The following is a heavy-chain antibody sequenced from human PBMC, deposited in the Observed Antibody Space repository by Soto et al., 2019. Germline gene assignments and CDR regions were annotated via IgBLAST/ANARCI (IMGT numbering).Heavy chain of an antibody. V-gene: IGHV3-66*01. CDR2: IYGGGRT. J-gene: IGHJ2*01. CDR3: CGPTTVTINWFFNL. CDR1: GFTVSSNY. Sequence: EVQLVESGGGLVQPGGSLRLSCAASGFTVSSNYMSWVRQAPGKGLEWVSIIYGGGRTNYADSVKGRFTVSRDNYKNTLYLQMNSLRAEDTAMYYCCGPTTVTINWFFNLWGRGTRVNVSS. D-gene: IGHD4-17*01.